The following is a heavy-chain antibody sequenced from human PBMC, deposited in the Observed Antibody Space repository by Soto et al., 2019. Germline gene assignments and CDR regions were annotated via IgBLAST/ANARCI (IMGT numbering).Heavy chain of an antibody. Sequence: QVQLVESGGGVVQPGRSLRLSCAASGFTFSSYGMHWVRQAPGKGLEWVAVISYDGSNKYYADSVKGRFTISRDSSKNTLYLQMNSLRAEETAVYYCAKDRSSSWSFDYWGQGTLVTVSS. CDR3: AKDRSSSWSFDY. CDR1: GFTFSSYG. V-gene: IGHV3-30*18. D-gene: IGHD6-13*01. J-gene: IGHJ4*02. CDR2: ISYDGSNK.